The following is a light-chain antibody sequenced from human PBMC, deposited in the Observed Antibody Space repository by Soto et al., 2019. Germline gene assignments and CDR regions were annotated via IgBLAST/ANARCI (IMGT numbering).Light chain of an antibody. CDR2: KAS. Sequence: MTQSPSTLSGSVGDRVTITCRASQTISSWLAWYQQKPGKAPKLLIYKASTLKSGVPSRFSGTGSGTQFTLTISSLQPDDFATYYCQQCSTYPYTFGQGTRLETK. J-gene: IGKJ5*01. CDR3: QQCSTYPYT. CDR1: QTISSW. V-gene: IGKV1-5*03.